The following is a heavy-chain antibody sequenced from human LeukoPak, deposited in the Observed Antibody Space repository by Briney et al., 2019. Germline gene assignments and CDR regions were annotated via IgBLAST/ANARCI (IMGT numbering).Heavy chain of an antibody. Sequence: GGSLRLSCAASGFTFSSYGMHWVRQAPGKGLEWVAVIWYDGSNKYYADSVKGRFTISRDNSKNTLYLQMNSLRAEDTAVYYCAKEMGYYDSSGYPSGYYYYYGMDVWGQGTTVTVSS. CDR3: AKEMGYYDSSGYPSGYYYYYGMDV. CDR1: GFTFSSYG. V-gene: IGHV3-33*06. CDR2: IWYDGSNK. J-gene: IGHJ6*02. D-gene: IGHD3-22*01.